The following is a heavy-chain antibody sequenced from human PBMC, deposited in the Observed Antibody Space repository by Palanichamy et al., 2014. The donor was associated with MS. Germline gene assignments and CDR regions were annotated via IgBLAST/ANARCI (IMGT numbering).Heavy chain of an antibody. CDR2: ISYDGSNK. V-gene: IGHV3-30-3*01. CDR1: GFTFSSYA. CDR3: ARDVWGIDY. J-gene: IGHJ4*02. D-gene: IGHD6-13*01. Sequence: QVQLVESGGGVVQPGRSLRLSCAASGFTFSSYAMHWVRQAPGKGLEWVAVISYDGSNKYYADSVKGRFTISRDNSKNTLYLQMNSLRAEDTAVYYCARDVWGIDYWGQGTLVTVSS.